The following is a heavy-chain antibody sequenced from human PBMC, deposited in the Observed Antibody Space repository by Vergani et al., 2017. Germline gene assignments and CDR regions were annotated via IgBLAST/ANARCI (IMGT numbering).Heavy chain of an antibody. V-gene: IGHV1-69*01. J-gene: IGHJ6*02. Sequence: QVQLVQSGAEVKKPGSSVKVSCKASGGTFSSYAISWVRQAPGQGLEWMEGIIPIFGTANYAQKFQGRVTITADESTSTACRELSSLRSEDTAVYYCASRDITIFGVVIIRGYYYYGMDYWGQGTTVTVSS. CDR3: ASRDITIFGVVIIRGYYYYGMDY. D-gene: IGHD3-3*01. CDR2: IIPIFGTA. CDR1: GGTFSSYA.